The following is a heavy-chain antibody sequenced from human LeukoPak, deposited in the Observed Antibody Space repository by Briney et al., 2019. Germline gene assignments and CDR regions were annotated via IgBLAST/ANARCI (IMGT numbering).Heavy chain of an antibody. CDR3: ARDPSRWNDFCYFDY. V-gene: IGHV3-48*02. J-gene: IGHJ4*02. CDR1: GFTFSSYS. CDR2: ISSSSSTI. Sequence: SGGSLRLSCAASGFTFSSYSMNWVRQAPGKGLEWVSYISSSSSTIYYADSVKGRFTISRDNAKNSLYLQMNSLRDEDTAVYYCARDPSRWNDFCYFDYWGQGTLVTVSS. D-gene: IGHD1-1*01.